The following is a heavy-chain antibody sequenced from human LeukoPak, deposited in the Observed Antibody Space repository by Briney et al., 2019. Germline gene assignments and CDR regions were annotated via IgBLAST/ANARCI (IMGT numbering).Heavy chain of an antibody. Sequence: ASVKVSCKASGYTFTGYYMHWVRQAPGQGLEWMGWINPNSGGTNYAQKFQGRVTMTRDTSISTAYMELSRLRSDDTAVYYCAHMRGYDILTGGFDYWGQGTLVTVSS. CDR1: GYTFTGYY. CDR3: AHMRGYDILTGGFDY. J-gene: IGHJ4*02. V-gene: IGHV1-2*02. CDR2: INPNSGGT. D-gene: IGHD3-9*01.